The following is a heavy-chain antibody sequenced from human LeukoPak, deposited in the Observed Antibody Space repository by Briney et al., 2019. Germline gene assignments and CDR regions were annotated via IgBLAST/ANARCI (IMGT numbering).Heavy chain of an antibody. J-gene: IGHJ3*02. V-gene: IGHV5-51*01. D-gene: IGHD6-13*01. CDR3: ASAKLAAAGSHAFDI. CDR2: IYPGDSDT. Sequence: GGSLRLSCAASGFTFDDYGMSWVRQAPGKGLEWMGIIYPGDSDTRYSPSFQGQVTISADKSISTAYLQWSSLKASDTAMYYCASAKLAAAGSHAFDIWGQGTMVTVSS. CDR1: GFTFDDYG.